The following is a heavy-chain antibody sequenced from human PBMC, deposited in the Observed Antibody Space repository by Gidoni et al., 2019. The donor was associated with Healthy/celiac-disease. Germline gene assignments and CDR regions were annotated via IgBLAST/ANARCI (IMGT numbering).Heavy chain of an antibody. J-gene: IGHJ6*02. V-gene: IGHV3-53*01. CDR1: GFTVSRNY. CDR3: ARGGQQLVRWADYYYGMDV. CDR2: IYSGGST. D-gene: IGHD6-13*01. Sequence: EVQLVESGGGLIQPGGSLRLSCAASGFTVSRNYMSWVRQAPGKGLEWVSVIYSGGSTYYADSVKGRFTISRDNSKNTLYLQMNSLRAEDTAVYYCARGGQQLVRWADYYYGMDVWGQGTTVTVSS.